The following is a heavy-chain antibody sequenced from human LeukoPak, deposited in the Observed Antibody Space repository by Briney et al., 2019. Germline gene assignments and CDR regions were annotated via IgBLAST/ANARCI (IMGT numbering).Heavy chain of an antibody. J-gene: IGHJ4*02. CDR2: INPNSGGT. V-gene: IGHV1-2*02. Sequence: ASVTVSCKASGYTFTGYYMHWVRQAPGQGLEWMGWINPNSGGTNYAQKFQGRVTMTRDTSISTAYMGLSRLRSDDTAVYYCASSITMIVVVTPAPNFDYWGQGTLVTVSS. CDR1: GYTFTGYY. CDR3: ASSITMIVVVTPAPNFDY. D-gene: IGHD3-22*01.